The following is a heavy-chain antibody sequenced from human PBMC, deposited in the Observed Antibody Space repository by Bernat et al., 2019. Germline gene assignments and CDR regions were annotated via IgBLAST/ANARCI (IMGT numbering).Heavy chain of an antibody. CDR3: GKPLIQHFYYNGLDV. CDR1: GYTFTNYY. CDR2: INPSDGRT. D-gene: IGHD5-18*01. J-gene: IGHJ6*02. Sequence: QVQLVQSGAEVKKPGASVKVSCKASGYTFTNYYIHWVRQAPGQGLEWMGVINPSDGRTRYAQKFQGTVSLTRDTSTSTVYMELSSLTSGETAVYYCGKPLIQHFYYNGLDVWGQGTTVTVSS. V-gene: IGHV1-46*01.